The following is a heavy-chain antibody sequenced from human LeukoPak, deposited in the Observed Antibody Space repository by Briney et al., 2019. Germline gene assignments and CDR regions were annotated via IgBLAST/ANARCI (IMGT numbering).Heavy chain of an antibody. Sequence: GGSLRLSCAASGFTVSSNYMSWVRQAPGKGLEWVSVIYSGGSTYYADSVKGRFTISRDNSKNTLYLQMNSPRAEDTAVYYCARPRGYSYGYFDYWGQGTLVTVSS. CDR2: IYSGGST. CDR3: ARPRGYSYGYFDY. CDR1: GFTVSSNY. V-gene: IGHV3-53*01. J-gene: IGHJ4*02. D-gene: IGHD5-18*01.